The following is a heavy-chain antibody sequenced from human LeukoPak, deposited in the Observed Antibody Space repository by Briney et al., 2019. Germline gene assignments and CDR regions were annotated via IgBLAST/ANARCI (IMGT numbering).Heavy chain of an antibody. V-gene: IGHV4-31*03. D-gene: IGHD3-3*01. J-gene: IGHJ5*02. CDR1: GGSISGGGYY. Sequence: PSETLSLTCTVSGGSISGGGYYWSWIRQHPGKGLEWIGYIYYSGSTYYNPSLKSRVTISVDTSKNQFSLKLSSVTAADTAVYYCARSDYDFWSGYYSNWFDPWGQGTLVTVSS. CDR3: ARSDYDFWSGYYSNWFDP. CDR2: IYYSGST.